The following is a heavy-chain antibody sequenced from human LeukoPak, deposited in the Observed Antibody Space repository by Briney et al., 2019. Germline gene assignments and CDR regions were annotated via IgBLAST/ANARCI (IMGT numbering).Heavy chain of an antibody. Sequence: GGSLRLSCGASGFTFSTYWMRWVRQAPGKGLEWVANIKQNGSEKYYVDSVKGRFTISRDNAKNSLYLQMNSLRAEDTAVYYCARVTEEGAFVILGQGTKVILSS. J-gene: IGHJ3*02. CDR2: IKQNGSEK. CDR1: GFTFSTYW. V-gene: IGHV3-7*03. D-gene: IGHD4-11*01. CDR3: ARVTEEGAFVI.